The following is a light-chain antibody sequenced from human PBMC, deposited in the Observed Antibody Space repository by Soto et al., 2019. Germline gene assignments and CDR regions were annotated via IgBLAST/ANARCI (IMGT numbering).Light chain of an antibody. CDR2: GAS. CDR1: QSVSSN. V-gene: IGKV3-15*01. CDR3: QQHNNWPPLT. J-gene: IGKJ4*01. Sequence: EIVMTQSPATLSVSPGERATLSCRASQSVSSNLAWYQQKTGQAPRLLIYGASTRATGIPARFSGSGSGTEFNLTISSLQSEDFAVYYYQQHNNWPPLTFGGGTKVEIK.